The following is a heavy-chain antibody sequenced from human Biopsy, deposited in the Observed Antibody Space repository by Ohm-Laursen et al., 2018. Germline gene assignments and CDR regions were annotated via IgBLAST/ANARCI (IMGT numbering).Heavy chain of an antibody. CDR1: GKTFSDYQ. V-gene: IGHV4-34*01. J-gene: IGHJ2*01. Sequence: SDTLSLTCAVFGKTFSDYQWSWIRQPPGKGLEWIGQINQAGTTNYNPSLKSRVTISVDPSMNPLSLRLTFVTAADTAVYYCARHAPSYSGSYWRYFDLWGRGTLVTVSS. D-gene: IGHD1-26*01. CDR3: ARHAPSYSGSYWRYFDL. CDR2: INQAGTT.